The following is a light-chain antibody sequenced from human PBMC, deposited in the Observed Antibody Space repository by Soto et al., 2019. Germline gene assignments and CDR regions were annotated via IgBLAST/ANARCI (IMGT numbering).Light chain of an antibody. CDR2: DAS. CDR1: QGISRA. J-gene: IGKJ3*01. Sequence: AIQLTQSPSSLSASVGDRVTITCRASQGISRALAWYQQKPGKAPKLLIYDASSLESGVPSRFSGSGSGTDFTLTISSLQPEDFATYYCQQFNSYLGGFTFGPGTKVDIK. V-gene: IGKV1-13*02. CDR3: QQFNSYLGGFT.